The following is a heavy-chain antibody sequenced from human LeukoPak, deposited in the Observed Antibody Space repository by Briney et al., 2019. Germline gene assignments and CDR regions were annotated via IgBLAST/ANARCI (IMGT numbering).Heavy chain of an antibody. V-gene: IGHV4-38-2*02. J-gene: IGHJ6*04. CDR3: ARDPEFTIFGVVIIPPDV. CDR1: GGSISSYY. D-gene: IGHD3-3*01. CDR2: IYHSGST. Sequence: SETLSLTCTVSGGSISSYYWSWIRQPPGKGLEWIGSIYHSGSTYYNPSLKSRVTISVDTSKNQFSLKLSSVTAADTAVYYCARDPEFTIFGVVIIPPDVWGKGTTVTVSS.